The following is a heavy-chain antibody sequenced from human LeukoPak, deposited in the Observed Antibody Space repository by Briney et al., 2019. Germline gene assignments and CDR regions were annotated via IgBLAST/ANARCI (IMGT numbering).Heavy chain of an antibody. D-gene: IGHD6-13*01. CDR2: IRYDGSNK. Sequence: HPGGSLRLSCAASGFTFSSYGMHWVRQAPGKGLEWVAFIRYDGSNKYYADSVKGRFTISRDNSKNTLYLQMNSLRAEDTAVYYCAKGGSSSWSYFDYWGQGTLVTVSS. J-gene: IGHJ4*02. V-gene: IGHV3-30*02. CDR1: GFTFSSYG. CDR3: AKGGSSSWSYFDY.